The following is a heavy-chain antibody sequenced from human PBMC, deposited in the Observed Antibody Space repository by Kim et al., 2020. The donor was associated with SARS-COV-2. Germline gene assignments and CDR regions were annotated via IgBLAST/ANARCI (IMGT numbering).Heavy chain of an antibody. V-gene: IGHV3-30*18. CDR3: AKEQKHRITMIVVAAGFDI. Sequence: GGSLRLSCAASGFTFSSYGMHWVRQAPGKGLEWVAVISYDGSNKYYADSVKGRFTISRDNSKNTLYLQMNSLRAEDTAVYYCAKEQKHRITMIVVAAGFDIWGQGTMVTVSS. CDR1: GFTFSSYG. CDR2: ISYDGSNK. J-gene: IGHJ3*02. D-gene: IGHD3-22*01.